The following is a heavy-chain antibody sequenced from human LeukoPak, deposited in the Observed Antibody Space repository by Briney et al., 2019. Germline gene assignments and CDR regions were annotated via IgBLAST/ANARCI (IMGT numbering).Heavy chain of an antibody. CDR1: GGSISSGGYY. CDR2: IYYSGST. CDR3: ARAKGYCSGGSCYSGDPYLFDY. D-gene: IGHD2-15*01. Sequence: SETLSLTCTVSGGSISSGGYYWSWIRQHPGKGLEWIGYIYYSGSTYYNPSLKSRVTISVDTSKNQFSLKLSSVTAADTAVYYCARAKGYCSGGSCYSGDPYLFDYWGQGTLVTVSS. J-gene: IGHJ4*02. V-gene: IGHV4-31*03.